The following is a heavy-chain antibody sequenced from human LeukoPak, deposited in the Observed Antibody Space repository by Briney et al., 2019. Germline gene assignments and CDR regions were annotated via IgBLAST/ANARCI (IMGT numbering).Heavy chain of an antibody. CDR2: MSPDGSST. V-gene: IGHV3-74*01. D-gene: IGHD6-13*01. CDR1: GFTFSSYW. CDR3: ARPLYISSWYFDP. Sequence: GGSLRLSCAASGFTFSSYWMHWVRQAPGKGLVCVSRMSPDGSSTTYADSVKGRFTISRDNAKSTLYLQMNSLRAEDTAVYYCARPLYISSWYFDPWGQGTLVTVSS. J-gene: IGHJ5*02.